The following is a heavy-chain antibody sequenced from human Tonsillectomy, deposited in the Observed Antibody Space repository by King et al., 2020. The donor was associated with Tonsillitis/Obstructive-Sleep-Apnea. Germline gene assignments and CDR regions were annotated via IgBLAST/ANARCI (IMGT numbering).Heavy chain of an antibody. CDR3: AFVPGSTFDY. CDR2: IISSSSTI. J-gene: IGHJ4*02. CDR1: GYTFSSYS. V-gene: IGHV3-48*02. Sequence: VQLVESGGGLVQPGGSLRLSCAASGYTFSSYSMNWVRQAPGKGLEWVSYIISSSSTIYYADSVKGRFTISRHNATNSLYLQRHSLRDEDRSVYYCAFVPGSTFDYWGQGTLVTVSS. D-gene: IGHD3-10*01.